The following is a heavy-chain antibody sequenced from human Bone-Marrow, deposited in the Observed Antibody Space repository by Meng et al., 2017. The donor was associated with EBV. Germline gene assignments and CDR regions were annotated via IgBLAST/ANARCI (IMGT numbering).Heavy chain of an antibody. J-gene: IGHJ4*02. CDR3: ARGYGSGTFDFY. Sequence: EVQLVESGGGLVQPGGSLRLSCAASGFTFSSFWMHWVRQAPGKGLVSVSRINTDGTTTTYADSVKGRFTISRDNAKNTLSLQMNSLGAEDTAVYYCARGYGSGTFDFYWGQGTLVTVSS. D-gene: IGHD3-10*01. CDR2: INTDGTTT. V-gene: IGHV3-74*01. CDR1: GFTFSSFW.